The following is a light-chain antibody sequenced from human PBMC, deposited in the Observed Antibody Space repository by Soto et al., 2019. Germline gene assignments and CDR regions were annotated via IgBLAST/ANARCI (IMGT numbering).Light chain of an antibody. CDR1: QSLITRY. J-gene: IGKJ5*01. V-gene: IGKV3-20*01. CDR3: QQYGTSPT. CDR2: GAS. Sequence: EIVLTQSPGTLSLFPGERATLSCRASQSLITRYLAWYQQKPGQAPRLRIYGASSRATGIPDRFSGSGSVTDFTLTISRLEPEDFAVYSCQQYGTSPTFGRGTRLESK.